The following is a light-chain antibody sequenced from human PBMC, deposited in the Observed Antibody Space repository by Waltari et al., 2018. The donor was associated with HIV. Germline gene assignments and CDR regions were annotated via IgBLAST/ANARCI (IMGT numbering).Light chain of an antibody. CDR1: KLGDKY. J-gene: IGLJ2*01. CDR3: QAWDSNTALA. Sequence: SYDLTQPPSVSVSPGQTASITCSGDKLGDKYVCWYQQKPGQSPVLVIYQDNKRPSGIPERFAGSNSGNTATLGSSGAQPMDEADYYCQAWDSNTALAFGGGTKVTV. V-gene: IGLV3-1*01. CDR2: QDN.